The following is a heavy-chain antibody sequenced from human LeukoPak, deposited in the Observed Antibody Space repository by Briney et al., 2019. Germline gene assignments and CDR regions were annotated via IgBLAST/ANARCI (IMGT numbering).Heavy chain of an antibody. Sequence: GTSLRLSCAASGFTFSGYGMHWVRQAPGKGLEWVALIWYDGSSKYYADSVKGRFTVSRDNSKNTLSLQVDSLRAEDTAVYYCARARGTTPNYFDSWAERWLLTVSS. D-gene: IGHD3-16*01. V-gene: IGHV3-33*01. CDR2: IWYDGSSK. CDR1: GFTFSGYG. CDR3: ARARGTTPNYFDS. J-gene: IGHJ4*02.